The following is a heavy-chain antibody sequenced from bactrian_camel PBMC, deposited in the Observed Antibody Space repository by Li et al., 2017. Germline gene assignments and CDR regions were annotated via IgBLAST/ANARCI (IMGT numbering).Heavy chain of an antibody. CDR3: AADPRWWYCSGGYSGTDFRY. CDR2: IDSYGST. Sequence: HVQLVESGGGSVQAGRSLRLSCAASAYTGSLNCMGWFRQPPGKEREAVAAIDSYGSTRYGDSVKGRFTISKDNAKNTLYLQMNNLKPEDTAMYYCAADPRWWYCSGGYSGTDFRYWGQGTQVTVS. CDR1: AYTGSLNC. J-gene: IGHJ6*01. D-gene: IGHD2*01. V-gene: IGHV3S53*01.